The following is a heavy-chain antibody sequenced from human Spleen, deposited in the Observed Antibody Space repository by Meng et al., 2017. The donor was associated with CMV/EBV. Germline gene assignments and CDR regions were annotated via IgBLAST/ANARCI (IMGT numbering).Heavy chain of an antibody. CDR3: AKGGVQLPPRFDP. CDR2: IRYDGSNK. CDR1: GFTFSSYG. J-gene: IGHJ5*02. D-gene: IGHD2-8*02. Sequence: ASGFTFSSYGMHWVRQAPGKGLEWVAFIRYDGSNKYYADSVKGRFTISRDNSKNTLYLQMNSLRAQDTAVYYCAKGGVQLPPRFDPWGQGTLVTVSS. V-gene: IGHV3-30*02.